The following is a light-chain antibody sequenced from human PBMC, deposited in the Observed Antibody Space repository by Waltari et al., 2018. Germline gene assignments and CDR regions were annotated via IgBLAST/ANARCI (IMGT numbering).Light chain of an antibody. Sequence: DIQMTQSPSTLSASVGDRVNRTCRASQSISMRLGWYQQQPGKGPNLRIYKASSLDSGVPSRFSGSGSGTEFTLTISSLQPDDFATYSCQPYNSYFLWTFGQGTKVEIK. CDR2: KAS. J-gene: IGKJ1*01. V-gene: IGKV1-5*03. CDR1: QSISMR. CDR3: QPYNSYFLWT.